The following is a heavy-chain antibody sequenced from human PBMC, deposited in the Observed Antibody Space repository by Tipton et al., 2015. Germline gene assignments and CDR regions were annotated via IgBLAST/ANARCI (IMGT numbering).Heavy chain of an antibody. CDR3: VRSALDSSRDNYFDS. CDR2: ITIYNGNT. J-gene: IGHJ4*02. D-gene: IGHD3-9*01. CDR1: GYTFTYRY. V-gene: IGHV1-45*02. Sequence: QVQLVQSGAEVKKPGSSVKLSCKASGYTFTYRYLHWVRQAPGQVPEWMGWITIYNGNTNYAQKFQDRVTITREMSLTTAYMELSSLRSEDTAMYYCVRSALDSSRDNYFDSWGQGTLVTVSS.